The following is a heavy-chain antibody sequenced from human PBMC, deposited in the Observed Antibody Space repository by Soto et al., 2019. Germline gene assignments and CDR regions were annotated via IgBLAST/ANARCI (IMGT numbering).Heavy chain of an antibody. CDR3: ARLMPIAAAGTGAFDI. V-gene: IGHV1-2*04. J-gene: IGHJ3*02. CDR1: GYTFTGYY. D-gene: IGHD6-13*01. Sequence: ASVKVSCKASGYTFTGYYMHWVRQAPGQGLEWMGWINPNSGGTNYAQKFQGWVTMTRDTSISTAYMELSRLRSDDTAVYYCARLMPIAAAGTGAFDICGQGTMVTVSS. CDR2: INPNSGGT.